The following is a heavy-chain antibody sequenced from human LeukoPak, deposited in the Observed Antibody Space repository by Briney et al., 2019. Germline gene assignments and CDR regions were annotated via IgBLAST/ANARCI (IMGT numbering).Heavy chain of an antibody. J-gene: IGHJ4*02. CDR1: GDSSSSGDYF. D-gene: IGHD2-2*01. CDR2: IYYSGST. V-gene: IGHV4-30-4*08. CDR3: ARDSAMASFDY. Sequence: PSQTLSLTCTVSGDSSSSGDYFWNWIRQPPGKGLEWIGYIYYSGSTYYNPSLKSRVSISVDTSKNQFSLKLSSVTAADTAVYYCARDSAMASFDYWGQGTLVTVSS.